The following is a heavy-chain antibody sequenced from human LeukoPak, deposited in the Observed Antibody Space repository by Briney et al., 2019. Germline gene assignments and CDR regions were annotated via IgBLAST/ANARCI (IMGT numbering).Heavy chain of an antibody. CDR2: IYYSGST. J-gene: IGHJ4*02. CDR3: ARSGYSSGWDFDY. D-gene: IGHD6-19*01. CDR1: GGSISSYY. Sequence: TSETLSLTCTVSGGSISSYYWSWIRQPPGKGLEWIGSIYYSGSTYYNPSLKSRVTISVDTSKNQFSLKLSSVTAADTAVYYCARSGYSSGWDFDYWGQGTLVTVSS. V-gene: IGHV4-39*01.